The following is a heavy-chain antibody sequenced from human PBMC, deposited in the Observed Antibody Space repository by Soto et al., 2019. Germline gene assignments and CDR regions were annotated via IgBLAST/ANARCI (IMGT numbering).Heavy chain of an antibody. CDR3: ARARGYSYGLYYFDY. V-gene: IGHV1-69*02. J-gene: IGHJ4*02. CDR2: IIPILGIA. CDR1: GGTFSSYT. Sequence: QVQLVQSGAEVKKPGSSVKVSCKASGGTFSSYTISWVRQAPGQGLEWMGRIIPILGIANYAQKFQGRVTITADKSTSTAYMELSSLSSEDTAVYYCARARGYSYGLYYFDYWGQGTLVTVSS. D-gene: IGHD5-18*01.